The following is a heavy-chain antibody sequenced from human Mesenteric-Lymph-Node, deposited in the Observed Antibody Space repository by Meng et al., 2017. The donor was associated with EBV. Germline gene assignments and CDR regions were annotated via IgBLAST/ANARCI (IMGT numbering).Heavy chain of an antibody. CDR1: GGSTSSSNW. D-gene: IGHD5-18*01. J-gene: IGHJ4*02. CDR2: VYHSGSA. Sequence: QLRGPGPGLVQPSGTLSLTGPFSGGSTSSSNWWSWVRQPPGKGLEWIGEVYHSGSANYNPSLKSRVTISVDKSKNQFSLNLSSVTAADTAVYYCARVGYNYVYYFDYWGQGTLVTVSS. V-gene: IGHV4-4*02. CDR3: ARVGYNYVYYFDY.